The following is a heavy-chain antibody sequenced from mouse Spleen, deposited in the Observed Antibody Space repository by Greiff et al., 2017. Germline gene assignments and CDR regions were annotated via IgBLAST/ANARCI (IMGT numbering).Heavy chain of an antibody. V-gene: IGHV2-2*01. CDR1: GFSLTSYG. J-gene: IGHJ4*01. CDR3: ARSPFITTVVAYYAMDY. CDR2: IWSGGST. Sequence: QVQLKQSGPGLVQPSQSLSITCTVSGFSLTSYGVHWVRQSPGKGLEWLGVIWSGGSTDYNAAFISRLSISKDNSKSQVFFKMNSLQADDTAIYYCARSPFITTVVAYYAMDYWGQGTSVTVSS. D-gene: IGHD1-1*01.